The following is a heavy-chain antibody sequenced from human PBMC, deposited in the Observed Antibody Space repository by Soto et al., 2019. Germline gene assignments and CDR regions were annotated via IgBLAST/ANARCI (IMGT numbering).Heavy chain of an antibody. CDR1: GYTFTGYH. CDR2: INTNTGDT. CDR3: AKWVGDSNWFAP. V-gene: IGHV1-2*04. J-gene: IGHJ5*02. Sequence: QVQLVQSGAEVKEPGASVKVSCKTSGYTFTGYHIHWVRQVPGQGLECMGWINTNTGDTNYAQKVQGWVTMPRYTAINTAYVQLSRMTSDETAVYYCAKWVGDSNWFAPTGQGTLVTVST. D-gene: IGHD2-21*01.